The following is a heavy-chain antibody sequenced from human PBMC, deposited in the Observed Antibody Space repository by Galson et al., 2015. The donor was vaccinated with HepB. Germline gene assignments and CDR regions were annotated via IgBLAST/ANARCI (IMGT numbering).Heavy chain of an antibody. V-gene: IGHV1-18*01. D-gene: IGHD6-19*01. Sequence: SVKVSCKAYGYTFTSYGISWVRQAPGQGLQWMGWISSYNGHTNYPQHLQGRVTMTTDTSTSTAYMDLRSLRSDDTAVYYCARVYNSGWYGLFDYWGQRTLVTVSS. CDR2: ISSYNGHT. CDR1: GYTFTSYG. CDR3: ARVYNSGWYGLFDY. J-gene: IGHJ4*02.